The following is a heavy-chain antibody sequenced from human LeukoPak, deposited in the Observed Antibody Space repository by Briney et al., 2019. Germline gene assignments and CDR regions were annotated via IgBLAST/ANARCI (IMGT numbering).Heavy chain of an antibody. CDR3: AAAYCGGDCYSFVGAFDI. J-gene: IGHJ3*02. CDR1: GYTFTSYG. D-gene: IGHD2-21*02. CDR2: ISAYNGNT. Sequence: ASVKVSCKASGYTFTSYGISWVRQAPGEGLEWMGWISAYNGNTNYAQKLQGRVTMTTDTSTSTAYMELRGLRSDDTAVYYCAAAYCGGDCYSFVGAFDIWGQGTMVTVSS. V-gene: IGHV1-18*01.